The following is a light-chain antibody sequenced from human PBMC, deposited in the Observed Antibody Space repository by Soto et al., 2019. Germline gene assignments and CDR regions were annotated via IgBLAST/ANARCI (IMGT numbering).Light chain of an antibody. J-gene: IGLJ3*02. CDR3: CSYAGNSGV. CDR1: SSDVGSYKF. Sequence: QSALTQPASVSGSPGQSIIISCTGTSSDVGSYKFVSWYQQHPGKAPKLMIYEVSKRPSGVSNRFSGSKSGNTASLTISGLQPEDEADYYCCSYAGNSGVFGGGTKLTVL. V-gene: IGLV2-23*02. CDR2: EVS.